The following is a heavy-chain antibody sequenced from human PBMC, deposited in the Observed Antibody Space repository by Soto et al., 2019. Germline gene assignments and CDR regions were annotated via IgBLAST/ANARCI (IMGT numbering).Heavy chain of an antibody. D-gene: IGHD1-26*01. CDR3: ARDLFRWADY. CDR1: GFTFSSYG. CDR2: IWYDGSNK. Sequence: QVQLVESGGGVVQPGRSLRLSCAASGFTFSSYGMHWVRQAPGKGLEWVAVIWYDGSNKYYADSVKGRFTISRDNSNNTLYLQMNSLRAEDTAVYYCARDLFRWADYWGQGTLVTVSS. V-gene: IGHV3-33*01. J-gene: IGHJ4*02.